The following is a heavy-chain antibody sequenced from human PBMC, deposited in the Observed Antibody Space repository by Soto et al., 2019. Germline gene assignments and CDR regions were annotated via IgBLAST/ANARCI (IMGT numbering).Heavy chain of an antibody. CDR2: INQDETQK. Sequence: EVQLVESGGGLVQPGGSLRLSCEASGFTFSRYWMTWVRQASGKGLEWVANINQDETQKYYVDSVKGRFTISRDNTKNSVPLQMNSLRAEDTALYYCARQNALDVWGQGTTVTVSS. V-gene: IGHV3-7*01. J-gene: IGHJ6*02. CDR1: GFTFSRYW. CDR3: ARQNALDV.